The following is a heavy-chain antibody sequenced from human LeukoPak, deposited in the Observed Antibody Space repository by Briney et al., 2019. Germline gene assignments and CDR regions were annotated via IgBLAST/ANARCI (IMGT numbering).Heavy chain of an antibody. D-gene: IGHD4-17*01. CDR3: ARDPDDYGDAFDY. J-gene: IGHJ4*02. V-gene: IGHV6-1*01. CDR1: GDSVSSNSAA. Sequence: SQTLSLTCAISGDSVSSNSAAWHWIRQSPSRGLEWLGRTYYRSKWYNDYAVSVKSRITINPDTSKNQFSLQLNSVTPEDTAVYYCARDPDDYGDAFDYWGQGNLVTVSS. CDR2: TYYRSKWYN.